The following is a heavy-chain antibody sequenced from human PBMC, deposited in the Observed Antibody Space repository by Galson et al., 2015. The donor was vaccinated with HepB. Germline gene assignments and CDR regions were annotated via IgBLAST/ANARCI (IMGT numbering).Heavy chain of an antibody. CDR2: IWYDGSNK. CDR1: GFTFSSYG. D-gene: IGHD3-16*01. J-gene: IGHJ6*03. V-gene: IGHV3-33*01. CDR3: ARFHWGAYMDV. Sequence: SLRLSCAASGFTFSSYGMHWVRQAPGKGLEWVAVIWYDGSNKYYADSVKCRFTISRDNYKNTLYLQMHSLRAEDTTVYHCARFHWGAYMDVWGKGTTVTVSS.